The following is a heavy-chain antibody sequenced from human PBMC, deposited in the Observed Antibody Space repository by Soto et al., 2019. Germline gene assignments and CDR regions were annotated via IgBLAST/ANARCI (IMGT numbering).Heavy chain of an antibody. CDR1: GYTFTGYY. CDR3: ARVPTFYDFWSGYYSWDGMDV. Sequence: ASVKVSCKASGYTFTGYYMHWVRQAPGQGLEWMGWINPNSGGTNYAQKFQGWVTMTRDTSISTAYMELSRLRSDDTAVYYCARVPTFYDFWSGYYSWDGMDVWGQGPTVTVSS. V-gene: IGHV1-2*04. J-gene: IGHJ6*02. CDR2: INPNSGGT. D-gene: IGHD3-3*01.